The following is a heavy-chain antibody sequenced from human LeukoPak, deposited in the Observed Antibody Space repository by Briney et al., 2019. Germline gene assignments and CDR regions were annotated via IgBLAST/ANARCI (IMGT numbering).Heavy chain of an antibody. J-gene: IGHJ5*02. CDR2: VYDSGST. Sequence: SETLSLTCTVSGGSIRSSYYYWGWIRQPPGKGLEWIGSVYDSGSTYYNPSLKSRVPISVDTSKNQFSLKLNSVTAADPAVYYCARHYGPWGQGTLVTVSS. D-gene: IGHD3-10*01. CDR3: ARHYGP. V-gene: IGHV4-39*01. CDR1: GGSIRSSYYY.